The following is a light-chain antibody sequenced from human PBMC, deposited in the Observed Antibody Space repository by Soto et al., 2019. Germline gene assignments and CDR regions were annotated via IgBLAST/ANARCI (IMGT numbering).Light chain of an antibody. Sequence: TQSLATLSVSPGARATLSCRAGQSVSDYLAWYQQKPGQAPRLLIYGASSRATGIPDRFSGSGSGTDFTLTISRLEPEDFAVYYCQQYGSSPWTFGQGSKVDIK. J-gene: IGKJ1*01. CDR3: QQYGSSPWT. V-gene: IGKV3-20*01. CDR1: QSVSDY. CDR2: GAS.